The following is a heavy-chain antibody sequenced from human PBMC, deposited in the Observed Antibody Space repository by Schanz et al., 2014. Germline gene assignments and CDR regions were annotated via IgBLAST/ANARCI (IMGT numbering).Heavy chain of an antibody. CDR1: GASISGSSDY. J-gene: IGHJ3*02. CDR3: ARRDNYLSAFDI. CDR2: IYYTGTT. D-gene: IGHD4-4*01. Sequence: QLQLQESGPGLVKPSETLSLTCTVSGASISGSSDYWGWIRQSPGKGLEWIGNIYYTGTTYYNPPRKSRVSIPVDTSKNQVSLKLPSVTAADTAVFYCARRDNYLSAFDIWGQGTMVTVSS. V-gene: IGHV4-39*01.